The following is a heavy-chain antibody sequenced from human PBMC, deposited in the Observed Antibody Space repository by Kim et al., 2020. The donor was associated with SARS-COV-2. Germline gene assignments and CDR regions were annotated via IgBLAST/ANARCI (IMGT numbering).Heavy chain of an antibody. V-gene: IGHV3-13*01. CDR3: TRTKAHSTSWFLDF. J-gene: IGHJ4*02. CDR1: GFTFSAYD. Sequence: GGSLRLSCAASGFTFSAYDMHWVRQSPGKGLERVSSIGTTDDTYYPDSVAGRFTISREDARNSLSLQMNSLRADDTAVYFCTRTKAHSTSWFLDFWGQG. CDR2: IGTTDDT. D-gene: IGHD2-2*01.